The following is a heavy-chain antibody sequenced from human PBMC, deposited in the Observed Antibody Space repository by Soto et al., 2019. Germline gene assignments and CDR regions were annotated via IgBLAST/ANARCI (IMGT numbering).Heavy chain of an antibody. CDR2: ISGSGGST. V-gene: IGHV3-23*01. D-gene: IGHD4-4*01. Sequence: GGSLRLSCAASGFTFSSYAMSWVRQAPGKGLEWVSAISGSGGSTYYADSVKGRFTISRDNSKNTLYLQMNSLRAEDTAVYYCVTSLTTVTLTFDYWGQGTLVTVSS. CDR3: VTSLTTVTLTFDY. J-gene: IGHJ4*02. CDR1: GFTFSSYA.